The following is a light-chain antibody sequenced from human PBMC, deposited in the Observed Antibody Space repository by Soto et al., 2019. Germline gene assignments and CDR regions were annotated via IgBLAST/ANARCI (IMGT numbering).Light chain of an antibody. CDR1: SSDVGAYNY. V-gene: IGLV2-11*01. CDR2: DVS. J-gene: IGLJ2*01. CDR3: CSYSGSYTLV. Sequence: QSVLTQPRSVSGSPGQPVTISCTGTSSDVGAYNYVSWYQQHPGKAPKLMISDVSKRPSGVPDRFSGSKSGNTASLTISGLLAEDEADYYCCSYSGSYTLVFGGGTKLTVL.